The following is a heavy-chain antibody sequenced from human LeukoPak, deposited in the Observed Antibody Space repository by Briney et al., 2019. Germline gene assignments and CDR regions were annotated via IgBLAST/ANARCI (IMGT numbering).Heavy chain of an antibody. CDR2: INNVGNII. CDR3: ARDRLGAPFDY. CDR1: GFTLTDNY. D-gene: IGHD1-26*01. Sequence: WGSLRLSCAASGFTLTDNYMSWIRQAPGKRLEWVAYINNVGNIIYYADSVKGRFTISRDNAKNSLYLQMNSLRAEDTAVYYCARDRLGAPFDYWGQGTLVTVSS. V-gene: IGHV3-11*04. J-gene: IGHJ4*02.